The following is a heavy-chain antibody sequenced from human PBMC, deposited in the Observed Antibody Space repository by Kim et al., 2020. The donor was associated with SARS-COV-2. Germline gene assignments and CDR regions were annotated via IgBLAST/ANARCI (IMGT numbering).Heavy chain of an antibody. J-gene: IGHJ6*02. CDR1: GYTFTGYY. V-gene: IGHV1-2*02. D-gene: IGHD6-19*01. Sequence: ASVKVSCKASGYTFTGYYMHWVRQAPGQGLEWMGWINPNSGGTNYAQKFQGRVTMTRDTSISTAYMELSRLRSDDTAVYYCARVDTQWLVDYYYYGMDVWGQGTTATVSS. CDR3: ARVDTQWLVDYYYYGMDV. CDR2: INPNSGGT.